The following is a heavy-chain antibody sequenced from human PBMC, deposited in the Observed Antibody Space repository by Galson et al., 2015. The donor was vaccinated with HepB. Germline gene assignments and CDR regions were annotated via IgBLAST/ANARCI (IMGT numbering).Heavy chain of an antibody. J-gene: IGHJ6*02. CDR1: GFTFSYHG. CDR3: ARDLGGVDGDGLDV. V-gene: IGHV3-33*01. D-gene: IGHD5-24*01. Sequence: SLRLSCAASGFTFSYHGMHWVRQAPGKGLEWVAVIWSDGRNGHYADSVKGRFTISRDNSKNTLYLQMNSLRDDDTAVYYCARDLGGVDGDGLDVWGQGSAVTVSS. CDR2: IWSDGRNG.